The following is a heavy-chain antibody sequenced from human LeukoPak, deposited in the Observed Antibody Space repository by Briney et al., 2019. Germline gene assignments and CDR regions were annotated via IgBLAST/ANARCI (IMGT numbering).Heavy chain of an antibody. CDR3: AKSDGSGSYFDY. CDR1: GGSIRSYY. J-gene: IGHJ4*02. Sequence: PSVTLSLTCTVSGGSIRSYYWSWIRQPPGKGLEWIGYISYSGSSEYNPSLKSRVTISVDTSKSQFSLKLSSVIAADTAVYYCAKSDGSGSYFDYWGQGTLVTVSS. CDR2: ISYSGSS. D-gene: IGHD3-10*01. V-gene: IGHV4-59*08.